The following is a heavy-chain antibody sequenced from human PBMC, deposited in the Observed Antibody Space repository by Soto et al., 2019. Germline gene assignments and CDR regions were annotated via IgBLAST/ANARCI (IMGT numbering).Heavy chain of an antibody. V-gene: IGHV3-33*01. J-gene: IGHJ4*02. Sequence: GGSLRLSCVASGFTFSAYGMQWVRQAPGKGLEWIGVIWYDGKHKYYADSVKGRCTISRDNSKSTLYLQMNSLRAEDTAVYYCARGQQSASDYWGQGTLVTVSS. D-gene: IGHD6-13*01. CDR2: IWYDGKHK. CDR1: GFTFSAYG. CDR3: ARGQQSASDY.